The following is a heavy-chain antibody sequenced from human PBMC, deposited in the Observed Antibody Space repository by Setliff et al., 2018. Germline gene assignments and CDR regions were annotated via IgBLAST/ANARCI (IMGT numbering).Heavy chain of an antibody. CDR3: TRGRQNYYYMDV. V-gene: IGHV4-34*01. Sequence: PSETVSLTCAAYGGTFSDYHWTWIRQSPEKGLEWIGEINHSGTTDYKPSLKSRATISVDTSKNQISLHLTSMTTADTALYYCTRGRQNYYYMDVWGKGTTVTVSS. CDR1: GGTFSDYH. CDR2: INHSGTT. J-gene: IGHJ6*03.